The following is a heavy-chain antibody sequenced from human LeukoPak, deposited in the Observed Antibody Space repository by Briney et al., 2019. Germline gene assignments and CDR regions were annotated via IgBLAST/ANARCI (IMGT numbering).Heavy chain of an antibody. D-gene: IGHD2-15*01. J-gene: IGHJ5*02. CDR2: ISGSGGST. CDR3: ARDHRYCSGGSCYQWFDP. V-gene: IGHV3-23*01. CDR1: GFTFSSYA. Sequence: GSLRLSCAASGFTFSSYAMSWVRQAPGKGLEWVSAISGSGGSTYYADSVKGRFTISRDNSKNTLYLQMNSLRAEDTAVYYCARDHRYCSGGSCYQWFDPWGQGTLVTVSS.